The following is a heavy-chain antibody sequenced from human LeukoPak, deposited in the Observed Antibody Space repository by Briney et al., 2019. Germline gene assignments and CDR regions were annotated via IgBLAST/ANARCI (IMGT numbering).Heavy chain of an antibody. CDR2: IYPGDSDT. CDR1: GYSFTNYW. J-gene: IGHJ5*02. Sequence: GESLKISRKGSGYSFTNYWIGWVRQMPGKGLEWMGIIYPGDSDTRYSPSFQGQVTISADKSISTAHLQWSSLQASDTAMYYCTRRVYDQYNWFDPWGQGTLVTVSS. CDR3: TRRVYDQYNWFDP. D-gene: IGHD5/OR15-5a*01. V-gene: IGHV5-51*01.